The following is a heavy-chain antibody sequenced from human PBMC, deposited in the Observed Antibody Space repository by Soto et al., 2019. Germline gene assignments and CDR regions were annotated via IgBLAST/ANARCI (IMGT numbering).Heavy chain of an antibody. Sequence: EVQLEESGGDLVKPGGSLRLSCAASGFTLSNFAMSWVRQAPGKGLEWVSVVSGAGITTKYAASVKGRFTVSRDNSKNPPSLQMGSLRAEDTGIYYCAKGRLRGLDIGNCDYWGQGTLVTVSS. CDR1: GFTLSNFA. CDR3: AKGRLRGLDIGNCDY. CDR2: VSGAGITT. J-gene: IGHJ4*02. D-gene: IGHD4-17*01. V-gene: IGHV3-23*04.